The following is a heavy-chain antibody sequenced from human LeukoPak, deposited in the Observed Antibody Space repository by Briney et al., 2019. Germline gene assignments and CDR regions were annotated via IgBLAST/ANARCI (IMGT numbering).Heavy chain of an antibody. J-gene: IGHJ4*02. D-gene: IGHD3-22*01. CDR3: AKGALYDSSGYYTQYYFDY. CDR1: GFTFSSYA. Sequence: GESLKISCAASGFTFSSYAMHWVRQAPGKGLEWVALISYDGSNKYYADSVKGRFTISRDNSKNTLYLQMNSLRAEDTAVYYCAKGALYDSSGYYTQYYFDYWGQGTLVTVSS. V-gene: IGHV3-30-3*01. CDR2: ISYDGSNK.